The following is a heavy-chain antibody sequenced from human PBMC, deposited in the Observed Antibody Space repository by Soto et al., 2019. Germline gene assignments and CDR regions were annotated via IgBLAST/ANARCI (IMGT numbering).Heavy chain of an antibody. Sequence: GGSLRLSCAASGFTFDDYAMHWVRQAPGKGLEWVSGISWNSGSIGYADSVKGRFTISRDNAKNSLYLQMNSLRAEDTALYYCAKDFCSSTSCYAPDYYYYMDVWGKGTTVTVSS. V-gene: IGHV3-9*01. CDR3: AKDFCSSTSCYAPDYYYYMDV. CDR1: GFTFDDYA. J-gene: IGHJ6*03. D-gene: IGHD2-2*01. CDR2: ISWNSGSI.